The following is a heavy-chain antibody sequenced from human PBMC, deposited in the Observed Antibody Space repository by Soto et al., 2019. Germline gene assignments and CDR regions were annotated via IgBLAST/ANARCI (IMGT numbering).Heavy chain of an antibody. CDR3: ARVGYYDFWSGTISYSYYTDV. CDR1: GFTFSSYS. CDR2: IRSSSDTI. Sequence: PGGSLRLSCAASGFTFSSYSMNWVRQAPGKRLEWVSYIRSSSDTIYYADSVKGRFTISRDNAKNSLSLYLNSLRVEDTAVYYCARVGYYDFWSGTISYSYYTDVWGKGTKATVSS. D-gene: IGHD3-3*01. J-gene: IGHJ6*03. V-gene: IGHV3-48*01.